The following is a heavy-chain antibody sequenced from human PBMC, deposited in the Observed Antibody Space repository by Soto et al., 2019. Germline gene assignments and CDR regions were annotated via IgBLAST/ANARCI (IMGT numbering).Heavy chain of an antibody. J-gene: IGHJ3*02. Sequence: ASVKVSCKASGYTFTSYDINWVRQATGQGLEWMGWMNPNSGNTGYAQKFQGRVTMTRNTSISTAYMELSSLGSEDTAVYYCASAPPLYCSGGSCYLFADDAFDIWGQGTMVTVSS. D-gene: IGHD2-15*01. CDR2: MNPNSGNT. V-gene: IGHV1-8*01. CDR3: ASAPPLYCSGGSCYLFADDAFDI. CDR1: GYTFTSYD.